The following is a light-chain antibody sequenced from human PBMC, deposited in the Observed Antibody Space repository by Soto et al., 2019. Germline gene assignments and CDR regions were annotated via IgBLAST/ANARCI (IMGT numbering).Light chain of an antibody. CDR2: AAS. J-gene: IGKJ1*01. CDR1: QGISSY. CDR3: QQLNSYPPT. V-gene: IGKV1-9*01. Sequence: IQLTQSPSSLSASVGDRVTITCRAIQGISSYLAWYQQKPRKAPKLLIYAASTLQSGVPSRFSGSRSATDFALTISSLQSEDFATYYCQQLNSYPPTFGQGTKVEI.